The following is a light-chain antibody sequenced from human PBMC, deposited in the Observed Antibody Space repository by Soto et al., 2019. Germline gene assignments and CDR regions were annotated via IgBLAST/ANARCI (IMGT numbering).Light chain of an antibody. CDR3: QQRSSWPRT. CDR1: QSVSSS. CDR2: DAS. V-gene: IGKV3-11*01. J-gene: IGKJ1*01. Sequence: EIVLTQSPATLSLSPGERGTLSCRASQSVSSSLAWYQQQPGQAPRLLIYDASNRATGIPARFSGSGSGTDFILTSSSLEPEDFAVYYCQQRSSWPRTFGQGTKVEIK.